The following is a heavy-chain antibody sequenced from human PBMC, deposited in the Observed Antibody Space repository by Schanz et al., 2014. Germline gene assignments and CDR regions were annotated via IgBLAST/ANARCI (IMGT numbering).Heavy chain of an antibody. Sequence: EVQLVESGGALVQPGGSLRLSCSASGFTFSDHWMSWVRQAPGKGLEWVANIKGDSSVKAYVDSVRGRFTLSRDNVKNSVYLQMNSLRVEDTAVYYCARDPNSVNELDYWGQRTLVTVSS. J-gene: IGHJ4*02. V-gene: IGHV3-7*03. CDR2: IKGDSSVK. D-gene: IGHD5-12*01. CDR1: GFTFSDHW. CDR3: ARDPNSVNELDY.